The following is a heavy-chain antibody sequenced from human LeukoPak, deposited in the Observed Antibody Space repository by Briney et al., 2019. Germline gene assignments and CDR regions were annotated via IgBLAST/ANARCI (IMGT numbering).Heavy chain of an antibody. D-gene: IGHD1-26*01. CDR1: GFTFSSYA. CDR3: AKVGLRGELRPFDY. Sequence: GGSLRLSCAASGFTFSSYAMSWVRQAPGKGLEWVSAISGSGGSTYCADSVKGRFTISRDNSKNTLYLQMNSLRAEDTAVYYCAKVGLRGELRPFDYWGQGTLVTVSS. J-gene: IGHJ4*02. CDR2: ISGSGGST. V-gene: IGHV3-23*01.